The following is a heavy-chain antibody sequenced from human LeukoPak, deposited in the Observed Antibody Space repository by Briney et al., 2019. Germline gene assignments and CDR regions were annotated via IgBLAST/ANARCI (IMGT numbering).Heavy chain of an antibody. CDR2: ISSSGSTI. Sequence: GGSLRLSCAASGFTFSSYEMHWVRQAPGKGLEWVSYISSSGSTIYYADSVKGRFTISRDNAKNSLYLQMNSLRAEDTAVYYCAERGITMIGGVCGKGTTVTISS. J-gene: IGHJ6*04. CDR3: AERGITMIGGV. D-gene: IGHD3-10*02. V-gene: IGHV3-48*03. CDR1: GFTFSSYE.